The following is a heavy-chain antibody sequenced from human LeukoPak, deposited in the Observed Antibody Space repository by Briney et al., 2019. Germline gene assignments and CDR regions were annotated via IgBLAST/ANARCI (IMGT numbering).Heavy chain of an antibody. D-gene: IGHD3-22*01. CDR2: IKKDGGEK. Sequence: GGSLRLSCAPSGFTFRRYWMSWVREAPGKGLEWVANIKKDGGEKNYVDSAKGRFTMSRDNANNSLYLQMNSLRAEDTAVYYCARDVVVVPLYWGRGTLVTVSS. V-gene: IGHV3-7*04. J-gene: IGHJ4*02. CDR1: GFTFRRYW. CDR3: ARDVVVVPLY.